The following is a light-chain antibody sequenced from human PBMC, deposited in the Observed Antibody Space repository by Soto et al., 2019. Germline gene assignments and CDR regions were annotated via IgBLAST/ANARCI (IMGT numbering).Light chain of an antibody. V-gene: IGLV2-14*01. CDR2: DVS. CDR3: SSYTSSGTLVV. Sequence: QSALTQPASVSGSPGQSITISCTGTSSDVGGYNYVSWYQQHPGKAPKLMIYDVSNRPSGVSNRFSDSKSGNTASLTISGRHAEDEADYYCSSYTSSGTLVVFGGGTKVTVL. J-gene: IGLJ2*01. CDR1: SSDVGGYNY.